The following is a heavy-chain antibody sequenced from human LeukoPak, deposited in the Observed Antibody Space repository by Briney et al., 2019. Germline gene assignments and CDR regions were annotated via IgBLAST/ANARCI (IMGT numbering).Heavy chain of an antibody. CDR1: GGSISSSSYY. V-gene: IGHV4-39*01. CDR2: IYYSGST. Sequence: SETLSLTCTVSGGSISSSSYYWGWIRQPPGKGLEWIGSIYYSGSTYYNPSLKSRVTISVDTSKNQSSLKLSSVTAADTAVYYCASGRVGATDYWGQGTLVTVSS. CDR3: ASGRVGATDY. D-gene: IGHD1-26*01. J-gene: IGHJ4*02.